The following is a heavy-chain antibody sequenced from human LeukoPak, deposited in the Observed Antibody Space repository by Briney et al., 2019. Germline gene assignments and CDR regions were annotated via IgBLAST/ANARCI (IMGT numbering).Heavy chain of an antibody. CDR3: ARAHDSSGYYYVGYSQH. V-gene: IGHV1-69*05. D-gene: IGHD3-22*01. Sequence: ASVKVSCKASGGTFSSYAISWVRQAPGQGLEWMGRIIPIFGTANYAQKFQGRVTITTDESTSTAYMELSSLRSEDTAVYYCARAHDSSGYYYVGYSQHWGQGTLVTVSS. J-gene: IGHJ1*01. CDR1: GGTFSSYA. CDR2: IIPIFGTA.